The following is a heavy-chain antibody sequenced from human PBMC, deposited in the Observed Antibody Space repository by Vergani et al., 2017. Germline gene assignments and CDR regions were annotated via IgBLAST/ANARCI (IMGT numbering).Heavy chain of an antibody. CDR1: GFTFNQYR. CDR3: ARDLRLLYNRFDP. CDR2: TWYDGNNK. Sequence: QVQLVESGGGVVPPGRSLRLSCAASGFTFNQYRMHWVRQAPGKGLEWVAVTWYDGNNKQYADSVKGRFTISRDNSKSTMYLQMNSLRDEDTGVYYCARDLRLLYNRFDPWGQGTLVNVSS. V-gene: IGHV3-33*01. D-gene: IGHD1-14*01. J-gene: IGHJ5*02.